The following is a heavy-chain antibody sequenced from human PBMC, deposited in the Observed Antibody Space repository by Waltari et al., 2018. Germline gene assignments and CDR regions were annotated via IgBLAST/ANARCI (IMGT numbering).Heavy chain of an antibody. CDR1: GYSISSGYY. V-gene: IGHV4-38-2*02. CDR3: ARVGVVITTTDY. Sequence: QVQLQESGPGLVKPSETLSLTCNVSGYSISSGYYWGWIRQPPGQGLEWIGSIYHSGSTYYNPSLKSRVTISVHTFKNQFSLKLTSVTAADTAVYYCARVGVVITTTDYWGQGTLVTVSS. J-gene: IGHJ4*02. CDR2: IYHSGST. D-gene: IGHD3-22*01.